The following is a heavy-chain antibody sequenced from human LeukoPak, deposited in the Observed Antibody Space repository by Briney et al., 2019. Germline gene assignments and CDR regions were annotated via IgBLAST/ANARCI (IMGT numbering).Heavy chain of an antibody. V-gene: IGHV3-23*01. CDR1: GFTFSSYA. CDR3: AKGPFSRDIDY. J-gene: IGHJ4*02. CDR2: ISAGGGST. Sequence: GRSLRLSCAASGFTFSSYAMNWVRQAPGKGLEWVSAISAGGGSTDYADSVKGRFTISRDDSKKTLYLQMNSLRAEDTAVYYCAKGPFSRDIDYWGQGTLVTVSS. D-gene: IGHD3-16*01.